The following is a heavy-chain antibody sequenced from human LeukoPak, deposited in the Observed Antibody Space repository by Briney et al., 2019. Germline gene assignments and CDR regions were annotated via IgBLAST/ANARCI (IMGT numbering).Heavy chain of an antibody. CDR1: GGSISSYY. D-gene: IGHD6-13*01. V-gene: IGHV4-59*01. CDR3: ARGGSWYDY. J-gene: IGHJ4*02. Sequence: SETLSLTCTVSGGSISSYYWSWIRQPPGKGLEWIGYIYYSGSTNYNPSLKSRVTISVDTTKNQFSLKLSSVTAADTAVYYCARGGSWYDYWGQGTLVTVSS. CDR2: IYYSGST.